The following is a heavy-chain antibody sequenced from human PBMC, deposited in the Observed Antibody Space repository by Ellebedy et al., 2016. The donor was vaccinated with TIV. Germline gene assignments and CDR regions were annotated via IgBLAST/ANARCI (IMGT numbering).Heavy chain of an antibody. V-gene: IGHV5-51*01. CDR1: GYSFTSYW. D-gene: IGHD4-17*01. J-gene: IGHJ6*02. Sequence: GESLKISXKGSGYSFTSYWIGWVRQMPGKGLEWMGIIYPGDSDTRYSPSFQGQVTISADKSISTAYLQWSSLEASDTAMYYCARHPWTTVTTFRYYYGMDVWGQGTTVTVSS. CDR2: IYPGDSDT. CDR3: ARHPWTTVTTFRYYYGMDV.